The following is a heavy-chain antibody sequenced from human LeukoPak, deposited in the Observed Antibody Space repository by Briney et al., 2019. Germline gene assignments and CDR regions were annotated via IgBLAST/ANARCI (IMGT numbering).Heavy chain of an antibody. V-gene: IGHV4-39*01. J-gene: IGHJ4*02. Sequence: PSETLSLTRTVSGGSISSSSYYWGWIRQPPGKGLEWIGSIYYSGSTYYNPSLKSRVTISVDTSKNQFSLKLSSVTAADTAVYYCARQGYSYGYYFDYWGQGTLVTVSS. CDR1: GGSISSSSYY. D-gene: IGHD5-18*01. CDR2: IYYSGST. CDR3: ARQGYSYGYYFDY.